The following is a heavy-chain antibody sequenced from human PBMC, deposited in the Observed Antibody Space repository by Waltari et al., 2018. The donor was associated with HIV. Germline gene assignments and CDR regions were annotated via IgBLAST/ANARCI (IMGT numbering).Heavy chain of an antibody. CDR2: IGSSGTFT. CDR1: GFTFNSYS. V-gene: IGHV3-21*01. Sequence: EVQLVESGGGPVKPGGSLRLSCRASGFTFNSYSLNWVRQAPGKGLEMISSIGSSGTFTHYADSVKGRFTISRDNANKSVYLQMNSLRAEDTAVYYCERDSRDNSWSLNFFDPWGQGTLVTVSS. D-gene: IGHD6-13*01. CDR3: ERDSRDNSWSLNFFDP. J-gene: IGHJ5*02.